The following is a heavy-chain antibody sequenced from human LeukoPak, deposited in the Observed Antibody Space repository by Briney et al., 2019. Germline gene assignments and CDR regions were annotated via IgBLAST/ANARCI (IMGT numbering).Heavy chain of an antibody. Sequence: ASVKVSCKASGYTFTCYYMHWVRQAPGQGLEWMGWINPNSGGTNYAQKFQGRVTMTRDTSISTAYMELSRLRSDDTAAYYCARGKYCSGGSCCRVDYWGQGTLVTVSS. CDR3: ARGKYCSGGSCCRVDY. V-gene: IGHV1-2*02. J-gene: IGHJ4*02. CDR1: GYTFTCYY. CDR2: INPNSGGT. D-gene: IGHD2-15*01.